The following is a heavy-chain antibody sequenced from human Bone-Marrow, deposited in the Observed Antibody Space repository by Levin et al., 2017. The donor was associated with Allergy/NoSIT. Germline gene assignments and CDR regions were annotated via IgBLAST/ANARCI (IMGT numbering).Heavy chain of an antibody. CDR2: INPSGGST. CDR3: ARGPCSGGSCYSSPPSRIDSDY. CDR1: GYTFTSYY. D-gene: IGHD2-15*01. V-gene: IGHV1-46*01. J-gene: IGHJ4*02. Sequence: EASVKVSCKASGYTFTSYYMHWVRQAPGQGLEWMGIINPSGGSTTYAQNLQGRVTMTRDTSTSTVYMELSRLRSDDTAVYYCARGPCSGGSCYSSPPSRIDSDYWGQGTLVTVSS.